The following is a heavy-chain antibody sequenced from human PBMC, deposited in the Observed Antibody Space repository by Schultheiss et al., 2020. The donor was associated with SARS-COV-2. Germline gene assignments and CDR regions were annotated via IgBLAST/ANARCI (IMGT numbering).Heavy chain of an antibody. D-gene: IGHD2-8*01. CDR3: AKSRIMATYYYYGMDV. CDR2: FGGPGAGA. Sequence: GGSLRLSCAVSGFTFSNSAMGWVRQAPGKGLEWVSSFGGPGAGAHYADSVKGRFTVSKDNSKNALLLQMNSLRAEDTAIYYCAKSRIMATYYYYGMDVWGQGTTVTVSS. CDR1: GFTFSNSA. V-gene: IGHV3-23*01. J-gene: IGHJ6*02.